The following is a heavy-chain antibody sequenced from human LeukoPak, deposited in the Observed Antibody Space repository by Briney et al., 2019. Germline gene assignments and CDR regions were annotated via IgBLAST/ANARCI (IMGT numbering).Heavy chain of an antibody. CDR1: GFTFSKTW. D-gene: IGHD3-22*01. CDR2: INQDGGAI. Sequence: GGSLRLSCIGSGFTFSKTWMMWVRQAPGKGLEWVANINQDGGAISYVDSVKGRFTISRDNSKNTLYLQMNSLRAEDTAVYYCARTLYDSKWYWGQGTLVTVSS. J-gene: IGHJ4*02. V-gene: IGHV3-7*01. CDR3: ARTLYDSKWY.